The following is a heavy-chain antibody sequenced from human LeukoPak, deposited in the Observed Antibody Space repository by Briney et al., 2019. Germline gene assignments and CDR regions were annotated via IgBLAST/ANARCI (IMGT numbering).Heavy chain of an antibody. CDR2: MNGDGSQI. CDR3: VAWGNSGNS. CDR1: GFTFSVHW. J-gene: IGHJ3*01. D-gene: IGHD1-26*01. Sequence: GGSLRLSCAASGFTFSVHWMSWVRQAPAKGLEWVAHMNGDGSQIYYMDFVKGRFTISRDNAKNSLYLQMNGLRAEDTAVYYCVAWGNSGNSWGKGTMVTVSP. V-gene: IGHV3-7*01.